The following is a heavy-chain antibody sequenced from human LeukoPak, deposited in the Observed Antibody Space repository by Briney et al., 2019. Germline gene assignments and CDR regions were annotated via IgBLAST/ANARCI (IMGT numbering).Heavy chain of an antibody. CDR1: GGSFSGYY. Sequence: SETLSLTCAVYGGSFSGYYWSWIRQPPGKGLEWIGEINHSGSTNYNPSLKSRVTISVDTSKNQFSLKLSSVTAADTAVYYCARLVRGSSYSVYYYYYMDVWGKGTTVTISS. CDR2: INHSGST. CDR3: ARLVRGSSYSVYYYYYMDV. V-gene: IGHV4-34*01. J-gene: IGHJ6*03. D-gene: IGHD3-10*02.